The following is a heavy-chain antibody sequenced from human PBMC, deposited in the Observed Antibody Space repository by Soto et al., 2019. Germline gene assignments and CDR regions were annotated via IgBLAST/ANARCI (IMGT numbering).Heavy chain of an antibody. Sequence: GGSLSPSCAASGFTFSSYSITWVRHAHGKGLEWLSGMRGRDLVRTYYADTLQSRVTIPRDNSMSTLYLQMNGLSAEETGVYYCWKDAISMVRAVNNWFDPWGQGALVPVSP. CDR1: GFTFSSYS. CDR2: MRGRDLVRT. CDR3: WKDAISMVRAVNNWFDP. V-gene: IGHV3-23*01. D-gene: IGHD3-10*01. J-gene: IGHJ5*02.